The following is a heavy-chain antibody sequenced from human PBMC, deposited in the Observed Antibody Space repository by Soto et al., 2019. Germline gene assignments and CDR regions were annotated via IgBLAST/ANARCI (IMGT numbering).Heavy chain of an antibody. D-gene: IGHD3-22*01. CDR1: EDTFRNYA. CDR2: IIPIFGTA. CDR3: ASTKYDSSAYYYCYLGL. V-gene: IGHV1-69*06. Sequence: ASVKVSCKASEDTFRNYAISWVRQAPGQGLEWMGGIIPIFGTANYAQKFQGRVTITADTSANTVYLELSSLRSEDTAVYYCASTKYDSSAYYYCYLGLSGRGNLLTLSS. J-gene: IGHJ2*01.